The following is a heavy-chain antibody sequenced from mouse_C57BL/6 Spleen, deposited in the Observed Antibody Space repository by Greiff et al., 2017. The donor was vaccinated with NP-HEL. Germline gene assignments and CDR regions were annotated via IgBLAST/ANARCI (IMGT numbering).Heavy chain of an antibody. CDR2: IDPNSGGT. Sequence: QVQLKQPGAELVKPGASVKLSCKASGYTFPSYWMHWVKQRPGRGLEWIGRIDPNSGGTKYNEKFKSKATLTVDKPSSTAYMQLSILTSEDSAVYYCAREGTTAPYAMDYWGQGTSVTVSS. J-gene: IGHJ4*01. CDR3: AREGTTAPYAMDY. V-gene: IGHV1-72*01. CDR1: GYTFPSYW. D-gene: IGHD1-2*01.